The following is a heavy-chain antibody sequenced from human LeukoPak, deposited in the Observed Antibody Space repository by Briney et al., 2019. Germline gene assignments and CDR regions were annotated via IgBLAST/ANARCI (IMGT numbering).Heavy chain of an antibody. V-gene: IGHV3-11*05. J-gene: IGHJ4*02. Sequence: GGSLRLSCAASGFTFSDYHMTWIRQAPGKGLEWVSYISGSSIYTRYADSVKGRFTISRDNAKNSLYLQMNSLRAEGTALYYCVRDISGYYFDYWGQGTLVTVSS. CDR2: ISGSSIYT. D-gene: IGHD3-22*01. CDR3: VRDISGYYFDY. CDR1: GFTFSDYH.